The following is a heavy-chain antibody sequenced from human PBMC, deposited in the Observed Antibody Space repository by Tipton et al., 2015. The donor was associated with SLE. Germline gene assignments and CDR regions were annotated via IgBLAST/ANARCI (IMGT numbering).Heavy chain of an antibody. V-gene: IGHV4-61*02. CDR3: ARDGVRKGWWFFDL. J-gene: IGHJ2*01. Sequence: TLSLTCTVSGGSISSSSYYWGWIRQPAGKGLEWIGRIHASGSSGGTEYNPSLKSRVSMSLDTSKNQFSLNLTSVTAADTALYYCARDGVRKGWWFFDLWGRGTLVTVSS. D-gene: IGHD3-16*01. CDR2: IHASGSSGGT. CDR1: GGSISSSSYY.